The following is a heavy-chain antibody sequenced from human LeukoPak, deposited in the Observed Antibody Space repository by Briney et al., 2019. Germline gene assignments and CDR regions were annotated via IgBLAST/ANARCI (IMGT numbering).Heavy chain of an antibody. Sequence: SETLSLTCAVYGGSFSGYYWSWIRQPPGKGLEWIGEINHSGSTNYNSSLKSRVTISVDTSKNQFSLKLSSVTAADTAVYYCARSIAVAGPRYFDLWGRGTLVTVSS. V-gene: IGHV4-34*01. CDR2: INHSGST. D-gene: IGHD6-19*01. J-gene: IGHJ2*01. CDR3: ARSIAVAGPRYFDL. CDR1: GGSFSGYY.